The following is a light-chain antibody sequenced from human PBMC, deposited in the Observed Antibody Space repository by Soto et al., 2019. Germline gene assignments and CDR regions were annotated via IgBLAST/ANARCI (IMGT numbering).Light chain of an antibody. CDR2: GAS. CDR1: QSVSGN. V-gene: IGKV3-15*01. CDR3: QQYNYRSPA. Sequence: EIVMTQSPATLSVSPGERAALSCRASQSVSGNLAWYQQTPGQAPRLLIYGASTRATGIPARFSGSGFGTEFTLTISSLKSEDFAVYYCQQYNYRSPAFGRGTRLEIK. J-gene: IGKJ5*01.